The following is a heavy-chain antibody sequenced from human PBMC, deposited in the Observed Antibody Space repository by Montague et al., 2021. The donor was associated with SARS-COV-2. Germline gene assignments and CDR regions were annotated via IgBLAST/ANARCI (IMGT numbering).Heavy chain of an antibody. CDR1: GFTFSSYG. CDR3: ARSARFGESPEMDV. Sequence: SLRLSCAASGFTFSSYGMHWVRQAPGKGLEWGAVIWYDGSNKYYADSVKGRFTISRDNSKNTLYLQMNSLRAEDTAVYYCARSARFGESPEMDVWGQGTTVTVSS. CDR2: IWYDGSNK. J-gene: IGHJ6*02. V-gene: IGHV3-33*01. D-gene: IGHD3-10*01.